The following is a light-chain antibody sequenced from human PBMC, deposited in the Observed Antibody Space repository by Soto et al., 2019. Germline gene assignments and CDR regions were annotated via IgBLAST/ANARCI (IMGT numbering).Light chain of an antibody. CDR2: EVT. CDR3: SSYTTSAPYV. Sequence: QSVLTQPDSVSGSPGQSITICCTGTSSDVGAYNFVSWYQHHPGRAPKLIIYEVTIRPSGVSNRFSGSRSGNTASLTISGLQAEDEADYYCSSYTTSAPYVFGSGTKV. V-gene: IGLV2-14*01. CDR1: SSDVGAYNF. J-gene: IGLJ1*01.